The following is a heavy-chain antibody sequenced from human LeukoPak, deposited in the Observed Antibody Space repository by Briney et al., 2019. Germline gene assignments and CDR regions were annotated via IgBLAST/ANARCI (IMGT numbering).Heavy chain of an antibody. CDR3: ASNNYFDISAYRL. J-gene: IGHJ4*02. Sequence: GGSLRLSCAASGFTFSSYWMHWVRQAPGKGLVWVSRINSDGNRTTYADSVKGRFTISRDNAKNTLYLQMNSLRAEDTAVYYCASNNYFDISAYRLWGQGTLVTVSS. CDR2: INSDGNRT. D-gene: IGHD3-22*01. V-gene: IGHV3-74*01. CDR1: GFTFSSYW.